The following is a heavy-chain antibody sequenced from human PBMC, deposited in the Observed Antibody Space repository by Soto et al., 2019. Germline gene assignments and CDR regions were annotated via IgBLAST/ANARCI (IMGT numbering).Heavy chain of an antibody. V-gene: IGHV4-39*01. CDR3: VPTYYDFWSGYPGGWFDP. CDR1: GGSISSSSYY. D-gene: IGHD3-3*01. Sequence: PSETLSLTCTVSGGSISSSSYYWGWIRQPPGKGLEWIGSIYYSGSTYYNPSLKSRVTISVDTSKNQFSLKLSSVTATDTAVYYCVPTYYDFWSGYPGGWFDPWGQGTLVTV. J-gene: IGHJ5*02. CDR2: IYYSGST.